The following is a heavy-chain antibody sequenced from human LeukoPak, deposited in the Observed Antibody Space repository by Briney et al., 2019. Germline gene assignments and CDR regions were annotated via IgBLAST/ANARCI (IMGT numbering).Heavy chain of an antibody. CDR2: ISYDGSNK. V-gene: IGHV3-30*18. J-gene: IGHJ4*02. D-gene: IGHD3-22*01. CDR3: AKDSPYDSSEGY. Sequence: QPGGSLRLSCAASGYSVSKTYMTWVRQAPGKGLEWVAVISYDGSNKYYADSVKGRFTISRDNSKNTLYLQMNSLRAEDTAVYYCAKDSPYDSSEGYWGQGTLVTVSS. CDR1: GYSVSKTY.